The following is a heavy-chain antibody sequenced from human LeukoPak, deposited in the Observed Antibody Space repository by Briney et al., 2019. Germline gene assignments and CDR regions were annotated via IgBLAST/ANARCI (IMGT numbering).Heavy chain of an antibody. Sequence: ASVKVSCKASGGTFSSYAISWVRQAPGQGLEWMGRIIPILGIANYAQKFQGRVTITADKSTGTAYMELSSLRSEDTAVYYCARVDDIQDYWGQGTLVTVSS. CDR3: ARVDDIQDY. CDR2: IIPILGIA. CDR1: GGTFSSYA. D-gene: IGHD3-9*01. V-gene: IGHV1-69*04. J-gene: IGHJ4*02.